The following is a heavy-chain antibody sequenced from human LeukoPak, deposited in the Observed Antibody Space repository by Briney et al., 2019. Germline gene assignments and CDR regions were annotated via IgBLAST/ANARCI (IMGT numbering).Heavy chain of an antibody. D-gene: IGHD2-15*01. V-gene: IGHV1-69*13. CDR1: GGTFSSYA. Sequence: GASVKVSCKASGGTFSSYAISWVRQAPGQGLEWMGGIIPIFGTANYAQKFQGRVTITADESTSTAYMELSSLGSEDTAVYYCARSGTQQLGYCSGGSCYPYYFDYWGQGTLVTVSS. CDR3: ARSGTQQLGYCSGGSCYPYYFDY. CDR2: IIPIFGTA. J-gene: IGHJ4*02.